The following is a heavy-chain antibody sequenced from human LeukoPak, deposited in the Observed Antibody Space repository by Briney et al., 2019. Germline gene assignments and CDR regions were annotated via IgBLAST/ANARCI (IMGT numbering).Heavy chain of an antibody. D-gene: IGHD3-22*01. J-gene: IGHJ4*02. Sequence: PGGSLRLSCAASGFTFSSYSMNWVRQAPGKGLEWVSYISSSSTIYYADSVKGRFTISRDNAKNSLYLQMNSLRDEDTAVYYCARVRFGYYYDSSGPGTLDYWGQGTLVTVSS. CDR1: GFTFSSYS. CDR2: ISSSSTI. V-gene: IGHV3-48*02. CDR3: ARVRFGYYYDSSGPGTLDY.